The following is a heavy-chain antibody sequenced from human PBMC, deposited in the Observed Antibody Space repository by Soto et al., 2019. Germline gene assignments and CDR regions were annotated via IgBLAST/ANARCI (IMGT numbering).Heavy chain of an antibody. J-gene: IGHJ4*02. CDR3: ASGHCSGDCYSDY. CDR2: MNSGNGDK. Sequence: QVQLVQSGAEVKEPGASVKVSCKASGYTFSNYPIHWVRQAPGQGLEWLGWMNSGNGDKKCSQKFQGRVTITWDTSANTTYIELSSLKSEDTAVYYCASGHCSGDCYSDYWGQGTLVTVSS. V-gene: IGHV1-3*04. CDR1: GYTFSNYP. D-gene: IGHD2-21*02.